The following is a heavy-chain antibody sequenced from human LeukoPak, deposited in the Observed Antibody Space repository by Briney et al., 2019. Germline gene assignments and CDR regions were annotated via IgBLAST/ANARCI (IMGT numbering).Heavy chain of an antibody. Sequence: PSETLSLTCTVSGYSINSGYYWVWIRQPPGKGLEWIGSIYRSGSTNHNPSLKSRVTISVDTSKNQFSLKVSSVTAADTAVYYCARGDCSGSICYSPMDVWGTGTTVTVSS. J-gene: IGHJ6*03. CDR1: GYSINSGYY. V-gene: IGHV4-38-2*02. D-gene: IGHD2-21*01. CDR2: IYRSGST. CDR3: ARGDCSGSICYSPMDV.